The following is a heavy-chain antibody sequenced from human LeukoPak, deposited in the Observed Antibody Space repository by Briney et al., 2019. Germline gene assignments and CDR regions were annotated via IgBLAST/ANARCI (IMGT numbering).Heavy chain of an antibody. D-gene: IGHD1-14*01. CDR1: GGSISDYY. V-gene: IGHV4-4*07. Sequence: SETLSLTCTVSGGSISDYYWDWIRQPAGKGLEWIGRIYTSGSTNYHPSLKSRVTMSVDTSKNQFSLRLISVTAADTAVYYCAREPVGTSFDYWGQGTLVTVSS. J-gene: IGHJ4*02. CDR3: AREPVGTSFDY. CDR2: IYTSGST.